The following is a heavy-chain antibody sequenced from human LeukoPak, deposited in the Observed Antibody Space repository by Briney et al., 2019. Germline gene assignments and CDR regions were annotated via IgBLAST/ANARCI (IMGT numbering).Heavy chain of an antibody. D-gene: IGHD3-22*01. CDR2: INSRGSTT. V-gene: IGHV3-11*04. Sequence: LSLTCGVYGGSLSGYYLTWIRQSPGKGLEWVSYINSRGSTTYYADSVKGRFTISRDNAKNSLFLQMNSLRDEDTAVYYCAREDDYDSSGYPDWGQGTLVTVSS. CDR3: AREDDYDSSGYPD. J-gene: IGHJ4*02. CDR1: GGSLSGYY.